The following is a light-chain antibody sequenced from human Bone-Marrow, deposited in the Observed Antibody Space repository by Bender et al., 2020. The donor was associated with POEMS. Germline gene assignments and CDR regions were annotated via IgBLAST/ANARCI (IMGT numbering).Light chain of an antibody. CDR3: SSYTSSSKGYV. Sequence: QSALTQPPSASGSPGQSVTISCTGTSSDVGRYDYVSWYQQHPGKAPKLMIYEVTIRPSGVSNRFSGSKSANTASLTISGLQAEDEADYYCSSYTSSSKGYVFGSGTKVTVL. V-gene: IGLV2-14*01. J-gene: IGLJ1*01. CDR1: SSDVGRYDY. CDR2: EVT.